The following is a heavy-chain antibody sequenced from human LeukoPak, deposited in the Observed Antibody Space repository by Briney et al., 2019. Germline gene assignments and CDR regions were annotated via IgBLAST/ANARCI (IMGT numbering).Heavy chain of an antibody. Sequence: GGSLRLSCAASGFTCSSYGMHWVRQAPGKGLEWVAVIWYDGSNKYYADSVKGRFTISRDNSKNTLYLQMNSLRAEDTAVYYCAKDQVGATNYYYYYMDVWGKGTTVTVSS. J-gene: IGHJ6*03. V-gene: IGHV3-33*06. D-gene: IGHD1-26*01. CDR1: GFTCSSYG. CDR2: IWYDGSNK. CDR3: AKDQVGATNYYYYYMDV.